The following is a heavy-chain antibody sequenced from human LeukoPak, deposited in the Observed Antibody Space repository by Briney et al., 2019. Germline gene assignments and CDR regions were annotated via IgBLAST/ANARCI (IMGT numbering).Heavy chain of an antibody. CDR2: INHSGST. Sequence: SETLSLTCAVYGGSFSGYYWGWIRQPPGKGLEWIGEINHSGSTNYNPSLKSRVTISVDTSKNQFSLKLSSVTAADTAVYYCARGRGYYYGSGSYRYYFDYWGQGTLVTVSS. V-gene: IGHV4-34*01. J-gene: IGHJ4*02. CDR1: GGSFSGYY. CDR3: ARGRGYYYGSGSYRYYFDY. D-gene: IGHD3-10*01.